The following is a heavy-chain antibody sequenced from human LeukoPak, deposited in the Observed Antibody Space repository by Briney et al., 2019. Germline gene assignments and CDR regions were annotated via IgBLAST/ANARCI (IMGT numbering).Heavy chain of an antibody. V-gene: IGHV4-4*07. Sequence: PSEILSLTCTVSGGSISSYYWSWIRQPAGKGLEWIGRIYTSGSTNYNPSLKSRVTMSVDTSKNQFSLKLSSVTAADTAVYYGARDGTTVVEVGASDIWGQGTMVTVSS. CDR1: GGSISSYY. CDR2: IYTSGST. D-gene: IGHD4-23*01. CDR3: ARDGTTVVEVGASDI. J-gene: IGHJ3*02.